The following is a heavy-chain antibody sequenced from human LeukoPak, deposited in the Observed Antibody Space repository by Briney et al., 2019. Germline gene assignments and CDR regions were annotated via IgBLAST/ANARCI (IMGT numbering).Heavy chain of an antibody. Sequence: GGSLRLSCAASGFTFSNHDMHWVRQATGKGLEWVSAIGTGGDTYYDASAKGRFTISRENARSSLYLQMNSLRVGDTAVYYCARGGNYFGSGTYPFPLDIWGQGTMVTVSS. J-gene: IGHJ3*02. D-gene: IGHD3-10*01. CDR2: IGTGGDT. CDR1: GFTFSNHD. V-gene: IGHV3-13*01. CDR3: ARGGNYFGSGTYPFPLDI.